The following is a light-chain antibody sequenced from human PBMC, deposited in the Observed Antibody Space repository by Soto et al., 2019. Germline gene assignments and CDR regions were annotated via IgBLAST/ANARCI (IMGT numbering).Light chain of an antibody. V-gene: IGKV3-11*01. J-gene: IGKJ5*01. CDR3: QQRQYWPPIT. CDR1: LNVNSY. Sequence: EIVLTQSPGTLSLSPGERVTLSCRASLNVNSYLAWYQQKPGQAPRLLIYDASNRAAGIPARFSGSGSGTDFTLTISSLEPEDFAIYYCQQRQYWPPITFGQGTRLEIK. CDR2: DAS.